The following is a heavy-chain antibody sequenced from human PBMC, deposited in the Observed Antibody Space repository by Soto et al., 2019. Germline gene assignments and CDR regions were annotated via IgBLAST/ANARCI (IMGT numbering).Heavy chain of an antibody. CDR3: ARDALGGYSYGYLDDY. V-gene: IGHV4-59*01. CDR1: GGSISSYY. CDR2: IYYSGST. Sequence: PSETLSLTCTVSGGSISSYYLSWIRQPPGKGLEWIGYIYYSGSTNYNPSLKSRVTISVDTSKNQFSLKLSSVTAADTAVYYCARDALGGYSYGYLDDYWGQGTLVTVSS. J-gene: IGHJ4*02. D-gene: IGHD5-18*01.